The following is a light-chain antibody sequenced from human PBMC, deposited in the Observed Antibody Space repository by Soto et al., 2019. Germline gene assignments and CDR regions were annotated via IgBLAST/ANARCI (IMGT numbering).Light chain of an antibody. CDR3: SSCTSSSTLV. Sequence: QSVLTQPASVSGSPGQSITISCTGTTSDIGGYNCVSWYQQHPGKAPQVMIYSVTNRPSGVSNRFSGSKSGYTASLTISGLQAEDEADYYCSSCTSSSTLVFGGGTQLTVL. CDR2: SVT. V-gene: IGLV2-14*01. J-gene: IGLJ3*02. CDR1: TSDIGGYNC.